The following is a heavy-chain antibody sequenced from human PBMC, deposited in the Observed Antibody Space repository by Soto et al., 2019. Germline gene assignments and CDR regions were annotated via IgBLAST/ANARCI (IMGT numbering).Heavy chain of an antibody. CDR1: GFTFSSYG. Sequence: QVQLVESGGGVVQPGRSLRLSCAASGFTFSSYGMHWVRQAPGKGLEWVAVILYDGSNKYYADSVKGRFTISRDNSKNTLYLQMNSLRAEDTAVYYCAKGTQIVVVVAVYGMDVWGQGTTVTVSS. J-gene: IGHJ6*02. CDR3: AKGTQIVVVVAVYGMDV. V-gene: IGHV3-30*18. D-gene: IGHD2-15*01. CDR2: ILYDGSNK.